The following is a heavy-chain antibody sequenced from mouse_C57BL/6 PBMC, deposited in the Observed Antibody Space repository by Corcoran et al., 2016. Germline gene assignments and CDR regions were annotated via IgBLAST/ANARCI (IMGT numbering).Heavy chain of an antibody. D-gene: IGHD1-1*01. V-gene: IGHV1-75*01. Sequence: QVQLQQSGPELVKPVASVKISCKASGYTFTDYYINWVKQRPGQGLEWIGWIFPGSGSTYYNEKFKGKATLTVDKSSSTAYMLLSSLTSEDSAVYFCAREYYGSSSPLDYWGQGTSVTVSS. CDR1: GYTFTDYY. J-gene: IGHJ4*01. CDR2: IFPGSGST. CDR3: AREYYGSSSPLDY.